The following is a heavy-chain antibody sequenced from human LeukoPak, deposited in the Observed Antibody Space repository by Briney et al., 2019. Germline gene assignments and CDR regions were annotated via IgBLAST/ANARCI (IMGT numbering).Heavy chain of an antibody. CDR3: ARGYYGDYGAADAFDI. Sequence: ASVKVSCKASGGTFSSYAISWVRQAPGQGLEWMGGIIPIFGTANYAQKFQGRVTITADKFTSTAYMELSSLRSEDTAVYYCARGYYGDYGAADAFDIWGQGTMVTVSS. CDR2: IIPIFGTA. J-gene: IGHJ3*02. CDR1: GGTFSSYA. D-gene: IGHD4-17*01. V-gene: IGHV1-69*06.